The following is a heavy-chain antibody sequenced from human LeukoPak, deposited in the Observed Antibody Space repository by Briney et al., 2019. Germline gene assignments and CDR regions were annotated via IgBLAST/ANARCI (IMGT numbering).Heavy chain of an antibody. Sequence: ASVKVSCKASGYTFTRYYMHWVRQAPGQGLEWMGIINPSGGSTSYAQKFQGRVTMTRDTSTSTVYMELSSLRSEDTAVYYCARVKVAAAGNYYYGMDVWGQGTTVTVSS. CDR1: GYTFTRYY. CDR3: ARVKVAAAGNYYYGMDV. V-gene: IGHV1-46*01. CDR2: INPSGGST. D-gene: IGHD6-13*01. J-gene: IGHJ6*02.